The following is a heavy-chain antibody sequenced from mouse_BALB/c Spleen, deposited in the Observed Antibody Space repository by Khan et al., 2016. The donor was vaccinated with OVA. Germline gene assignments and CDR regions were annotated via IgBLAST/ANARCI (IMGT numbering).Heavy chain of an antibody. CDR2: INTYTGEP. CDR3: AIGGYWYIDV. J-gene: IGHJ1*01. CDR1: GYSFTNYG. D-gene: IGHD1-1*02. V-gene: IGHV9-3-1*01. Sequence: QIQLVQSGPEVKKPGETVKISCKASGYSFTNYGMNWVRQAPGKGLKWMGWINTYTGEPTYADDFKGRFAFSLETSASTAYLQINNLKNEDTATYFSAIGGYWYIDVWGAGTTVTVSS.